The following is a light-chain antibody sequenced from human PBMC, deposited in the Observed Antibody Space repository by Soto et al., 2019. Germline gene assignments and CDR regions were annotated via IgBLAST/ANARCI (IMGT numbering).Light chain of an antibody. CDR2: EAS. J-gene: IGKJ2*01. CDR3: QQYSSYSPYT. Sequence: DIQMTQSPSTVSASVGDSVTITCRASQTVYSWLAWYQQKPGKAPKLLISEASTLQSGVPSRFAGSGSGTEFTLAISRLQPDDFATYYCQQYSSYSPYTFGQGTTVEI. V-gene: IGKV1-5*03. CDR1: QTVYSW.